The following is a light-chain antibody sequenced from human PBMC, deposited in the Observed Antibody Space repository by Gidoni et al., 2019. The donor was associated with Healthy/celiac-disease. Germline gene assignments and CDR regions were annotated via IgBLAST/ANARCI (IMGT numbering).Light chain of an antibody. CDR3: QQYNSNPIT. CDR1: QGISSS. CDR2: DAS. V-gene: IGKV1-13*02. Sequence: AIHLTQSPSSLSASVGDSVSITCRASQGISSSLAWYQQKPGKAPKLLIYDASSLESGVPSRFSGSGSGTDFTLTISSLQPEDFAAYYCQQYNSNPITFGQGTRLEIK. J-gene: IGKJ5*01.